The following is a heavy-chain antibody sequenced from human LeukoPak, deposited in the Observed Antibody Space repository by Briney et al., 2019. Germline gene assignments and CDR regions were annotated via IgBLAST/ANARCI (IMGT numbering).Heavy chain of an antibody. J-gene: IGHJ6*03. Sequence: SETLSLTCAVYGGSFSGYYWSWIRQPPGKGQEWIGEINHSGSTNYNPSLKSRVTISVDTSKNQFSLKLSSVTAADTAVYYCARGRRQWLVRDYYMDVWGKGTTVTVSS. CDR3: ARGRRQWLVRDYYMDV. V-gene: IGHV4-34*01. CDR2: INHSGST. CDR1: GGSFSGYY. D-gene: IGHD6-19*01.